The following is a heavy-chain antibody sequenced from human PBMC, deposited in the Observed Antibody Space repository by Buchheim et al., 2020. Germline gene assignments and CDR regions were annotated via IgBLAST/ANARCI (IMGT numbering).Heavy chain of an antibody. Sequence: QVQLQESGPGLVKPSETLSLTCTVSGGSVSSGSYYWSWIRQPPGKGLEWIGYIYYSGSTNYNPSLKSRVTISVDTSKNQFSLKLSSVTAADTAVYYCAKSGGGFYYYYYYMDVWGKGTT. D-gene: IGHD3-16*01. CDR1: GGSVSSGSYY. J-gene: IGHJ6*03. CDR2: IYYSGST. CDR3: AKSGGGFYYYYYYMDV. V-gene: IGHV4-61*01.